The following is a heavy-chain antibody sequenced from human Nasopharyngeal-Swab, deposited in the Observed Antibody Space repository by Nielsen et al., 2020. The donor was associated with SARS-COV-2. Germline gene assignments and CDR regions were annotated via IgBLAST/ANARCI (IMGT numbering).Heavy chain of an antibody. Sequence: VRQAPGKGLEWMGIIYPGDSDTRYSPSFQGQVTISANKSISTAYLQWSSLKASDTAMYYCARHELPENRGGFDYWGQGTLVTVSS. D-gene: IGHD2-15*01. V-gene: IGHV5-51*01. J-gene: IGHJ4*02. CDR3: ARHELPENRGGFDY. CDR2: IYPGDSDT.